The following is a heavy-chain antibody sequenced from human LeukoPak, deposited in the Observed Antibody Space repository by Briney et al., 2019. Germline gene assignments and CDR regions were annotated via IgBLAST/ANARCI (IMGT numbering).Heavy chain of an antibody. Sequence: SETLSLTCTVSGYSISTNNYWGWIRQPPGKGLEWIGSLYHSGSTNYNPSLKSRVTISVDTPKNQFSLKLSSVTAADTAVYYCARDRRGRYDFWSGYYPYMDVWGKGTTVTVSS. CDR3: ARDRRGRYDFWSGYYPYMDV. J-gene: IGHJ6*03. CDR2: LYHSGST. D-gene: IGHD3-3*01. CDR1: GYSISTNNY. V-gene: IGHV4-38-2*02.